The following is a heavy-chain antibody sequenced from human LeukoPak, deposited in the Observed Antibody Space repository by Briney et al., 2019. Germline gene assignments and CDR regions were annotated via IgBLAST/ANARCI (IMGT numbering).Heavy chain of an antibody. CDR1: GFTFSSYG. V-gene: IGHV3-30*18. J-gene: IGHJ4*02. D-gene: IGHD1-26*01. CDR2: ISYDGSNK. CDR3: AKDSGGSYFGGRYFDY. Sequence: HPGRSLRLSCAASGFTFSSYGMHWVRQAPGKGLEWVAVISYDGSNKYYADSVKGRFTISRGNSKNTLYPQMNSLRAEDTAVYYCAKDSGGSYFGGRYFDYWGQGTLVTVSS.